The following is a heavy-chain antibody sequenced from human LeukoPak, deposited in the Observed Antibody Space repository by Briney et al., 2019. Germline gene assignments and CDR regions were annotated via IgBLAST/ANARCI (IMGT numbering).Heavy chain of an antibody. J-gene: IGHJ3*02. CDR3: ARDRGYGGNRPETFDI. CDR1: GFTFSSYG. V-gene: IGHV3-30*03. D-gene: IGHD4-23*01. CDR2: ISYDGSNK. Sequence: PGGSLRLSCAASGFTFSSYGMHWVRQAPGKGLEWVAVISYDGSNKYYADSVKGRFTISRDNSKNTLYLQMNSLRAEDTAVYYCARDRGYGGNRPETFDIWGQGTLVTVSS.